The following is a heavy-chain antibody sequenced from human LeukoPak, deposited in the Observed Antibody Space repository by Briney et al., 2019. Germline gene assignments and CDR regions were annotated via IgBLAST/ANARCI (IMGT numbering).Heavy chain of an antibody. J-gene: IGHJ4*02. Sequence: ASVKVSCKASGYTFTSYDINWVRQATGQGLEWMGWMNPNSGNTGYAQKFQGRVTMTRNTSISTAYMELSSLRSEDTAVYYCAREEIFRCSGGSCYFDYWGQGTQVTVSS. CDR1: GYTFTSYD. V-gene: IGHV1-8*01. D-gene: IGHD2-15*01. CDR3: AREEIFRCSGGSCYFDY. CDR2: MNPNSGNT.